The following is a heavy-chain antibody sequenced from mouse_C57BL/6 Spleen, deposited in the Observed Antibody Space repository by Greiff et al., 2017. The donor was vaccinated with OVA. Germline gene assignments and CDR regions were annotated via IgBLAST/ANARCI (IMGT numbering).Heavy chain of an antibody. D-gene: IGHD1-1*01. CDR2: INPNNGGT. CDR1: GYTFTDYY. Sequence: EVQLQQSGPELVKPGASVKISCKASGYTFTDYYMNWVKQSHGKSLEWIGDINPNNGGTSYNQKFKGKATLTVDKSSSTAYMELRSLTSEDSAVYYCARKDYGPFAYWGQGTLVTVSA. J-gene: IGHJ3*01. CDR3: ARKDYGPFAY. V-gene: IGHV1-26*01.